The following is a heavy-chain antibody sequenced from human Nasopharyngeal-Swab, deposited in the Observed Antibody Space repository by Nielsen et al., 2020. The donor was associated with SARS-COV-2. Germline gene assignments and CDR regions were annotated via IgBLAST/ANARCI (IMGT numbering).Heavy chain of an antibody. J-gene: IGHJ1*01. D-gene: IGHD3-3*01. CDR1: GFTFSTYA. Sequence: GESLKISCAASGFTFSTYAMTWVRQAPGKGLEWVSTIDAGGGNTWYADSVKGRFTISRDNSKNTLYLQMNSLRAEDTAVYYCARESFGVVMDHWGQGTLVTVSS. CDR3: ARESFGVVMDH. V-gene: IGHV3-23*01. CDR2: IDAGGGNT.